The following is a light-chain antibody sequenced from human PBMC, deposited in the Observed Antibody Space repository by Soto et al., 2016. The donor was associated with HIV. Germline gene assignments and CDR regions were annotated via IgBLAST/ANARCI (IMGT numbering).Light chain of an antibody. V-gene: IGLV3-21*03. CDR2: EDS. J-gene: IGLJ3*02. Sequence: SYVLTQPTSVSVAPGKTAKITCGGNDIGGKSVHWYQQKPGQAPRLVVYEDSDLPSGIPERFSGSNFGNTATLTIGRVEAGDEADYYCQVWDTGSDHPGVFGGGTKLTVV. CDR1: DIGGKS. CDR3: QVWDTGSDHPGV.